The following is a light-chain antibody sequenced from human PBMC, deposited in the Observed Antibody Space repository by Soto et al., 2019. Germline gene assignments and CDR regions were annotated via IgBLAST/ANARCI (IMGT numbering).Light chain of an antibody. V-gene: IGLV2-14*01. Sequence: QSVLTRPASVTGSPGQWITISCTGTRSDLGPYNYVSWYQQHPGKAPKLMIYDVSNRPSGVSNRFSGSKSGNTASLTISGLQAEDEADYYCSSYTSSSTLVVFGGGTKVTVL. CDR1: RSDLGPYNY. J-gene: IGLJ2*01. CDR3: SSYTSSSTLVV. CDR2: DVS.